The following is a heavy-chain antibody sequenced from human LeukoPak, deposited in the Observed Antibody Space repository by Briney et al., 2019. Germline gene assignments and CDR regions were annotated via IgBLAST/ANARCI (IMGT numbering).Heavy chain of an antibody. V-gene: IGHV3-7*04. D-gene: IGHD2-8*02. CDR2: IKQDGSEK. Sequence: GGSLRLSCAASGFTFSSYWMNWVSQAPGKGLEWVANIKQDGSEKYYVDSVKGRFTISRDHAKNSLYLQMNRLRAEDTAVYYCAGGTGFLIHYWGQGTLVTVSS. J-gene: IGHJ4*02. CDR3: AGGTGFLIHY. CDR1: GFTFSSYW.